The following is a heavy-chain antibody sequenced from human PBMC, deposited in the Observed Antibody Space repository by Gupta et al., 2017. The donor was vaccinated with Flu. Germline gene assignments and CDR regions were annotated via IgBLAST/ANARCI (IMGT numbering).Heavy chain of an antibody. V-gene: IGHV5-51*01. Sequence: QMRGKGLECMGIIYPGDSDTRSSPSFQGQVTISADKSISTAYLQWSSRKASDTAMYYCARRSSNWDLNAFDIWGQGTMVTVSS. D-gene: IGHD7-27*01. CDR3: ARRSSNWDLNAFDI. J-gene: IGHJ3*02. CDR2: IYPGDSDT.